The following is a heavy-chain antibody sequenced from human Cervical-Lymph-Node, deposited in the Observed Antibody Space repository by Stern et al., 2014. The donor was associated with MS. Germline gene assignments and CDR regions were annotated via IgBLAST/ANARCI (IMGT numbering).Heavy chain of an antibody. CDR3: ARGASSAAWYKHAVDV. CDR2: IIPVFGTP. V-gene: IGHV1-69*01. D-gene: IGHD1-14*01. J-gene: IGHJ6*02. CDR1: GDTSNTDA. Sequence: QLVQSGAEVQKPGSSVKVSCKASGDTSNTDAIHWVRQAPGQGLEWMGGIIPVFGTPVYAQRFKGRVSMAADESTATDYMELSSLRSDDTAVYYCARGASSAAWYKHAVDVWGQGTTVTVSS.